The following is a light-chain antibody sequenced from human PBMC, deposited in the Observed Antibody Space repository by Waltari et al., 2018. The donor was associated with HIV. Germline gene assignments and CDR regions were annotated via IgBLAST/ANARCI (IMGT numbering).Light chain of an antibody. CDR1: QNITNK. J-gene: IGKJ1*01. CDR3: QQYEYWPET. Sequence: VVLTQAPSTLSVSLGEGASLSCRATQNITNKLGWYQQKAGQAPRLLIHDASRSATAIPYRVSGSGSVTEFTLTISRLLFEDVALYVCQQYEYWPETFGQGTKVEIK. V-gene: IGKV3D-15*01. CDR2: DAS.